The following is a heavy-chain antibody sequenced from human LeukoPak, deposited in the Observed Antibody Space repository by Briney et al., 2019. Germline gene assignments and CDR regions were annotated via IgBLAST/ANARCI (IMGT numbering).Heavy chain of an antibody. V-gene: IGHV4-59*01. CDR2: IYYNGNT. Sequence: PSGTLSLTCTVPGASISSSYWSWVRQPPGKRLEWIGFIYYNGNTNSNPSLKSRVTISVDTSKNQFSLKLTSVTAADTAVYYCVRGNYDNRGYSNAFDIWGQGAMVTVSS. CDR1: GASISSSY. J-gene: IGHJ3*02. D-gene: IGHD3-22*01. CDR3: VRGNYDNRGYSNAFDI.